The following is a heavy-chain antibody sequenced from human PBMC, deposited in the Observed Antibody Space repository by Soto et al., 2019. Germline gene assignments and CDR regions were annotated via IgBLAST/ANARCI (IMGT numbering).Heavy chain of an antibody. CDR3: AKRKLSRFGDLDY. CDR1: GFPFSSYA. CDR2: ISGSGGST. J-gene: IGHJ4*02. V-gene: IGHV3-23*01. D-gene: IGHD3-10*01. Sequence: PGGSLRLSCAASGFPFSSYAMSWVRQAPGKGLEWVSAISGSGGSTYYADSVRGRFTISRDNSKNTLYLQMNSLRAEDTAVYYCAKRKLSRFGDLDYWGQGTLVTVSS.